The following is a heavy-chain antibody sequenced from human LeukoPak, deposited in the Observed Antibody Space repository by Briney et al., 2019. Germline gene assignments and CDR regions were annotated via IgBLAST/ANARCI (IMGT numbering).Heavy chain of an antibody. V-gene: IGHV1-3*01. CDR3: ARDRPAYGDYDVSGFDP. Sequence: ASVKVSCKASGYTFTSYAMNWVRQAPGQRLEWMGWINAGNGNTKYSQKFQGRVTITRDTSASTAYMELSSLRSEDTAVYYCARDRPAYGDYDVSGFDPWGQGTLVTVSS. CDR2: INAGNGNT. CDR1: GYTFTSYA. D-gene: IGHD4-17*01. J-gene: IGHJ5*02.